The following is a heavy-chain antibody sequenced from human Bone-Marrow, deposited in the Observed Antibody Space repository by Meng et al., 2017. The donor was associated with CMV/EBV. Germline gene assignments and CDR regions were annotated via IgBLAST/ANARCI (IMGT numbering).Heavy chain of an antibody. CDR3: ARGCIAALSAASLGY. CDR1: GYTFTGYY. J-gene: IGHJ4*02. CDR2: INPNSGGT. Sequence: ASVKVCKASGYTFTGYYMHWVRQAPGQGLEWMGWINPNSGGTNYAQKFQGRVTMTRDTSISTAYMELSRLRSDDTAVYYCARGCIAALSAASLGYWGQGTLVTVSS. V-gene: IGHV1-2*02. D-gene: IGHD6-6*01.